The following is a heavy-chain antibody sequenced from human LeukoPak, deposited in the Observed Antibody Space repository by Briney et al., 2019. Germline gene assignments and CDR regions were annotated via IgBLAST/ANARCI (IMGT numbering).Heavy chain of an antibody. CDR1: GFTFSSYR. J-gene: IGHJ4*02. Sequence: GGSLRLSCAASGFTFSSYRMSWVRQAPGKGLEWVSSISSSSPYINYADSVKGRFTISRNNAKNSVYLQMNSLRGEDTALYNCARAATAVVYWGQGRLVTVS. CDR3: ARAATAVVY. D-gene: IGHD6-13*01. V-gene: IGHV3-21*01. CDR2: ISSSSPYI.